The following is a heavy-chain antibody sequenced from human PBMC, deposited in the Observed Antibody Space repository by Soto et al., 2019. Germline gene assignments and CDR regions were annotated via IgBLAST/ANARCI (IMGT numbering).Heavy chain of an antibody. V-gene: IGHV1-18*01. CDR1: GYTFTSYG. J-gene: IGHJ4*02. CDR3: ARGEINHRIVGGATHFDY. D-gene: IGHD1-26*01. CDR2: ISAYNGNT. Sequence: QVQLVQSGAEVKKPGASVKVSCKASGYTFTSYGISWVRQATGQGLEWMGWISAYNGNTNYAQKLQGRVTMTTDTSTSTAYMELRSLRSDNTAVYYCARGEINHRIVGGATHFDYWGQGTLVIVSS.